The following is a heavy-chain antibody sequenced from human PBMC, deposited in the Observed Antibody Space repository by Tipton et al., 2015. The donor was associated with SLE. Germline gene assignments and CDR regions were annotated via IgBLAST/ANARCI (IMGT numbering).Heavy chain of an antibody. V-gene: IGHV4-4*02. CDR3: ARDYYGSGFDAFDI. D-gene: IGHD3-10*01. CDR2: IYHSGST. Sequence: TLSLTCAVSGGSISSSNWWSWVRQPPGKGLEWIGEIYHSGSTNYNPSLKSRVTISVDKSKNQFSLRLSSVTAADTAVYYCARDYYGSGFDAFDIWGQGTMVTVSS. J-gene: IGHJ3*02. CDR1: GGSISSSNW.